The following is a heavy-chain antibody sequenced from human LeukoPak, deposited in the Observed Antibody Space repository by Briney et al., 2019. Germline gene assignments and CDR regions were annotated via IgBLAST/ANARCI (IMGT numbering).Heavy chain of an antibody. CDR3: AREGQQLKHFDY. Sequence: GASVKVSCKASGNTFIGYWIDWVRQAPGQGLEWMGAINPRGDATIGAQKFQGRVTTTRDTSTSTVYIELSSLRSEDTAVYYCAREGQQLKHFDYWGQGTLVTVSS. J-gene: IGHJ4*02. D-gene: IGHD1-1*01. CDR1: GNTFIGYW. CDR2: INPRGDAT. V-gene: IGHV1-46*01.